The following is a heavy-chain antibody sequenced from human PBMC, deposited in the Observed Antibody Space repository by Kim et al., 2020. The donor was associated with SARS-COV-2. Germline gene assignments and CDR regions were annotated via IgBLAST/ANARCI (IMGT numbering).Heavy chain of an antibody. V-gene: IGHV3-33*01. CDR1: GFTFSSYG. Sequence: GGSLRLSCAASGFTFSSYGMHWVRQAPGKGLEWVAVIWYDGSNKYYADSVKGRFTISRDNSKNTLYLQMNSLRAEDTAVYYCARFRSGWSGYYYGMDVWGQGTTVTVSS. J-gene: IGHJ6*02. CDR3: ARFRSGWSGYYYGMDV. CDR2: IWYDGSNK. D-gene: IGHD6-19*01.